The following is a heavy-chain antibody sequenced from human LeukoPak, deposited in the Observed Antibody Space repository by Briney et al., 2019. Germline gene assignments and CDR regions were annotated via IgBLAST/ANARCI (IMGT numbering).Heavy chain of an antibody. CDR1: GFSLSTSGMR. Sequence: SGPALVKPTQTLTLTCTFSGFSLSTSGMRVSWIRQPPGRAQEWLARIDWDDDKFYSTSLKTRLTISKDTSKNQVVLTMTNMDPVDTATYYCARTTVAGTTLFDYWGQGTLVTVSS. CDR3: ARTTVAGTTLFDY. D-gene: IGHD6-19*01. V-gene: IGHV2-70*04. CDR2: IDWDDDK. J-gene: IGHJ4*02.